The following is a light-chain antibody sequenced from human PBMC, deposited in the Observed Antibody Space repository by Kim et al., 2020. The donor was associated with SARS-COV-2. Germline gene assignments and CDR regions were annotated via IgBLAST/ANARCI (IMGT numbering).Light chain of an antibody. CDR2: YDS. CDR1: SIGSKR. Sequence: PGKAARVSCGGNSIGSKRLHWSQQKSGQAPVLVIYYDSDRPSGIPERFSGSNSGNTATLTISRAEAGDEADYYCQVWDSSSDHRVVFGGGTQLTVL. J-gene: IGLJ2*01. CDR3: QVWDSSSDHRVV. V-gene: IGLV3-21*04.